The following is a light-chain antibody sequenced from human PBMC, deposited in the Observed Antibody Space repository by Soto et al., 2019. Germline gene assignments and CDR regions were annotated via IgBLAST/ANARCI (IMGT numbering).Light chain of an antibody. CDR3: CSYAGSYTWV. J-gene: IGLJ1*01. CDR1: SSDVGGYNY. CDR2: DVS. V-gene: IGLV2-11*01. Sequence: QSVLTQPRSVSGSPGQSVTISCTGTSSDVGGYNYVSWYQQHPGKAPKLMIYDVSKRPSGVPDRFSGSKSGNTASLTISGLQAEDEADYYCCSYAGSYTWVFVTGTKVTVL.